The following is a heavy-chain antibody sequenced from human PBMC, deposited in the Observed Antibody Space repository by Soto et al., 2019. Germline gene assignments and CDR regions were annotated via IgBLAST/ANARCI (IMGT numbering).Heavy chain of an antibody. CDR2: ISYSGST. J-gene: IGHJ5*02. Sequence: SETLSLTCTVSGGSINIYSWSWIRQPPGKGLEWIGYISYSGSTSYSPSLKSRVAISLDTSKNQFSLSLNFVTAADTAVYYCARGRGYSYGLDPWGQGSLVTVSS. CDR3: ARGRGYSYGLDP. CDR1: GGSINIYS. D-gene: IGHD5-18*01. V-gene: IGHV4-59*08.